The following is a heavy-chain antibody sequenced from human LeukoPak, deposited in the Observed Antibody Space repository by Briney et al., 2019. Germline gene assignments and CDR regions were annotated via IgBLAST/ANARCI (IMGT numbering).Heavy chain of an antibody. CDR3: ARGFYYDSSGSSHFDY. V-gene: IGHV3-48*03. CDR1: GFTFSSYE. CDR2: ISSSGSTI. Sequence: GGSLRLSCAASGFTFSSYEMNWVRQAPGKGLEWVSYISSSGSTIYYADSVKGRFTISRDNAKNSLYLQMNSLRAEDTAVYYCARGFYYDSSGSSHFDYWGQGTLVTVSS. J-gene: IGHJ4*02. D-gene: IGHD3-22*01.